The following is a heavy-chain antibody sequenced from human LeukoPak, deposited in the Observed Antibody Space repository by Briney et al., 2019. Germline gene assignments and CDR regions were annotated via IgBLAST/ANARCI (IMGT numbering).Heavy chain of an antibody. CDR1: GGTFSNYA. CDR3: ARQATPLAAFDI. Sequence: ASVKVSCKASGGTFSNYAISWVRQAPGQGLEWVGWINPNSGGTNYAQKFQGRVTMTRDTSISTAYMELSRLRSDDTAVYYCARQATPLAAFDIWGQETLVTVSS. D-gene: IGHD5-12*01. CDR2: INPNSGGT. V-gene: IGHV1-2*02. J-gene: IGHJ3*02.